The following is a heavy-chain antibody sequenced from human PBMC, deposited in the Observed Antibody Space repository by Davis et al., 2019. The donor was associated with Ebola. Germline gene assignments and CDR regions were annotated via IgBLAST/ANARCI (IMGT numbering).Heavy chain of an antibody. CDR2: ITTHNYNT. CDR3: ARGLWVFGVVPDAFDV. V-gene: IGHV1-18*01. Sequence: ASVKVSCKASGYTFMRHGISWVRQAPGQGLEWLGWITTHNYNTHSTKNLQGRLTMTTDASTSTAYLELRGLRSDDTAVYYCARGLWVFGVVPDAFDVWGQGTMVTTSS. CDR1: GYTFMRHG. D-gene: IGHD3-3*01. J-gene: IGHJ3*01.